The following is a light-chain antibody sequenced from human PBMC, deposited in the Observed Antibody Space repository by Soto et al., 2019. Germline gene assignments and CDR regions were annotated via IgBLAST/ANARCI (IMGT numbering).Light chain of an antibody. CDR2: ATS. Sequence: DIQMTQSPSSVSASVGDRVTTTCRASQDFTRGLAWYHQKPGKAPKLLIYATSSLQSGVPSRFSGSGSGTDFTLTISSLQPEDFATYYCQQANSFPHTLGGGTRVEIK. CDR3: QQANSFPHT. J-gene: IGKJ4*01. CDR1: QDFTRG. V-gene: IGKV1-12*01.